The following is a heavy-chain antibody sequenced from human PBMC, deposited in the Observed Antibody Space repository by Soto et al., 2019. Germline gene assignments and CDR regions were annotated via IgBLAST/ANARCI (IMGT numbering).Heavy chain of an antibody. J-gene: IGHJ1*01. V-gene: IGHV4-59*01. D-gene: IGHD3-16*01. CDR2: IYYSGST. Sequence: PSETLSLTCTVSCGSISSYYWSWIRQPPGKGLEWIGYIYYSGSTNYNPSLKSRVTISVDTSKNQFSLKLSSVTAADTAVYYCARGLGTEAPAGYHCGQGNLVTLSA. CDR3: ARGLGTEAPAGYH. CDR1: CGSISSYY.